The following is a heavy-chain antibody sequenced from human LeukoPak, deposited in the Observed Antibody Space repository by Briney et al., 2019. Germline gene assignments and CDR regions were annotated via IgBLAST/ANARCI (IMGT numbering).Heavy chain of an antibody. J-gene: IGHJ4*02. Sequence: GGSLSLPCAASEFTFSSYAMSWVRPAPGKGMGRVSAISGSGGNTYYADSVKGRFTISRDNSKNTLYLQMNSLRAEDTALYYCAKAAGISNFDYWGQGTLVTVSS. D-gene: IGHD3-10*01. CDR3: AKAAGISNFDY. CDR1: EFTFSSYA. CDR2: ISGSGGNT. V-gene: IGHV3-23*01.